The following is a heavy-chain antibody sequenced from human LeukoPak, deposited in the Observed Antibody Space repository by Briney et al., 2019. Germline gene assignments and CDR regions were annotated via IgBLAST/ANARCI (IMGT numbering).Heavy chain of an antibody. CDR2: ISGSGGST. CDR1: GFTFSSYA. D-gene: IGHD6-13*01. J-gene: IGHJ6*02. Sequence: PGGSLRLSCAASGFTFSSYAMSWVRQAPGKGLEWVSAISGSGGSTYYADSVKGRFTISRDNSKHTLYLQMNSLRAEDTAVYYCAKSSSTKLVTPYYYYYGMDVWGQGTTVTVSS. CDR3: AKSSSTKLVTPYYYYYGMDV. V-gene: IGHV3-23*01.